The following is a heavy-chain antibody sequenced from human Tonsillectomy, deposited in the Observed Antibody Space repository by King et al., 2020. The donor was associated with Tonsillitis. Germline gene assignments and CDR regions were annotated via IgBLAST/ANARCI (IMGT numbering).Heavy chain of an antibody. Sequence: VQLVESGGGVVQPGRSLRLSCAASGFTFSSYAMHWVRQAPGKGLEWVAVISYDGSNKYYADSVKGRFTISRDNSKNTLYLQMNRLRAEDTAVYYCARPRHRTDAFDIWGQGTMVTVSS. CDR1: GFTFSSYA. V-gene: IGHV3-30*01. CDR3: ARPRHRTDAFDI. CDR2: ISYDGSNK. J-gene: IGHJ3*02.